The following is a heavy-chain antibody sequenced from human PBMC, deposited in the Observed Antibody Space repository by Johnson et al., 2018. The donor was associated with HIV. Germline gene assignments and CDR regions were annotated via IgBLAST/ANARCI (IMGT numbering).Heavy chain of an antibody. Sequence: VQLVESGGAVVQPGGSLRLSCAASGFTYDDYAIHWVRPAPGKGLEWVSLISWDGNRNYYADSIKGRFTISRNNSENSLYLQMNSLRPEDTALYYCAKDMGYSSFGYGFDIWGQGTMVTVSS. J-gene: IGHJ3*02. CDR2: ISWDGNRN. V-gene: IGHV3-43D*03. D-gene: IGHD6-13*01. CDR1: GFTYDDYA. CDR3: AKDMGYSSFGYGFDI.